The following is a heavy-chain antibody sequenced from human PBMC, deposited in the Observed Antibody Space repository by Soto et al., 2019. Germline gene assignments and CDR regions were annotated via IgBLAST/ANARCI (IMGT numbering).Heavy chain of an antibody. D-gene: IGHD2-8*01. V-gene: IGHV1-18*01. Sequence: QIQLVQSGAEVKKPGASVTVSCKASGYTFSSFGISWVRQAPGQGLEWMGWISPDSGDTIYAQKFQGRVTMTTDTSSTTSCMELRILRYDDSALYFCARDMYEVSKNVNPTFDAWGPGALVNV. CDR3: ARDMYEVSKNVNPTFDA. J-gene: IGHJ5*02. CDR1: GYTFSSFG. CDR2: ISPDSGDT.